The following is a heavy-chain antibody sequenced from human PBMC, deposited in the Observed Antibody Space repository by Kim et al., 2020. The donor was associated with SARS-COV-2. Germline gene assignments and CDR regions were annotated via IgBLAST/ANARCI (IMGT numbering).Heavy chain of an antibody. J-gene: IGHJ5*02. Sequence: SRVTISVDTSKNQFSLKLSSVTAADTAVYYCARVACFLLWSCPPDNWFDPWGQGTLVTVSS. CDR3: ARVACFLLWSCPPDNWFDP. D-gene: IGHD3-3*01. V-gene: IGHV4-39*07.